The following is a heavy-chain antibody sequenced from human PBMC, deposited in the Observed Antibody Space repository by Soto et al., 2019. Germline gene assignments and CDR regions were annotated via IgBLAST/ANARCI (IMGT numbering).Heavy chain of an antibody. CDR3: ARDRGYMKCMDV. D-gene: IGHD5-18*01. J-gene: IGHJ6*02. CDR1: GFTVSSAY. CDR2: VYSGGTT. V-gene: IGHV3-66*01. Sequence: EVQLVESGGGLVQPGGSLRLSCAASGFTVSSAYMTWVRQAPGKGLEWLSTVYSGGTTYYANSVKGRFIISRDNSKNTLFLQMNNLRVEDTAMYYCARDRGYMKCMDVWGQGTTVTVSS.